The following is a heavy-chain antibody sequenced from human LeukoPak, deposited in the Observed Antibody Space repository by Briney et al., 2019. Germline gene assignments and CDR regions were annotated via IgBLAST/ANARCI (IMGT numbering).Heavy chain of an antibody. J-gene: IGHJ6*03. CDR3: ARADSSSWGFRYYYYYMDV. Sequence: PGGSLRLSCAASGFTLSSVWMSWVRQAAGKGRGWVANIKQDGSEKYYVDSVKGRFTTSRANAKNSLYLQMNSLRADDTAVCYSARADSSSWGFRYYYYYMDVWGKGTPVTVSS. CDR2: IKQDGSEK. V-gene: IGHV3-7*01. CDR1: GFTLSSVW. D-gene: IGHD6-13*01.